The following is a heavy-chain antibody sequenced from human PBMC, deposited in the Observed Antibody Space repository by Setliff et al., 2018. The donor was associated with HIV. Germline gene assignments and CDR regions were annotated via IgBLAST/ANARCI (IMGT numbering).Heavy chain of an antibody. CDR2: IRYDGSSK. V-gene: IGHV3-30*02. J-gene: IGHJ4*02. CDR3: AKDPQQWLATGEYYFDY. D-gene: IGHD6-19*01. Sequence: PGGSLRLSCAASGFIFSTYGMHWVRQAPGKGLEWVAFIRYDGSSKYYADSVKGRFTISRDQSKNTLYLRMTRLRTEDTSMYYCAKDPQQWLATGEYYFDYWGQG. CDR1: GFIFSTYG.